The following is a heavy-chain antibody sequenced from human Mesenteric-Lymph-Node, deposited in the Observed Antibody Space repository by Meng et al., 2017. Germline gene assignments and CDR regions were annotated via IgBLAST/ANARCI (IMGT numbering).Heavy chain of an antibody. CDR2: ILKDASDS. V-gene: IGHV3-30*03. Sequence: VRQPPGKGLEWLALILKDASDSQFADSVRGRFTIFRDNSKNTVYLQMNNMKTEDTAVYFCVREKGSSGRAGWFDPWGQGTLVTVSS. CDR3: VREKGSSGRAGWFDP. D-gene: IGHD6-19*01. J-gene: IGHJ5*02.